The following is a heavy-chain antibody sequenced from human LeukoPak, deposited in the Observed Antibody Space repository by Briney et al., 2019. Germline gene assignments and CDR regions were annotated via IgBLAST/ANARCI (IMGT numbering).Heavy chain of an antibody. V-gene: IGHV3-7*01. Sequence: PGGSLRLSCAAYGFTFSGHWMNWVRQSPGRGREWVANIREYASEKLYVDSVKGRFTISRDHAKNSLYLQMTSLRAEDTAVYYCAKGPTVSGLLGDYWGQGTLVTVSS. CDR3: AKGPTVSGLLGDY. J-gene: IGHJ4*02. D-gene: IGHD3-22*01. CDR2: IREYASEK. CDR1: GFTFSGHW.